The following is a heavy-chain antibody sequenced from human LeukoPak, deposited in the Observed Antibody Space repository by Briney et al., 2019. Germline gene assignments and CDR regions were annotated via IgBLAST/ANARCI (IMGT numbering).Heavy chain of an antibody. V-gene: IGHV1-69*13. CDR3: VRGNYGDYGDAFDI. J-gene: IGHJ3*02. CDR2: IIPIFGTA. CDR1: GGTFSSHA. D-gene: IGHD4-17*01. Sequence: SVKVSCKASGGTFSSHAISWVRQAPGQGLEWMGGIIPIFGTANYAQKFQGRVTITADESTSTAYMELSSLRSEDTAVYYCVRGNYGDYGDAFDIWGQGTMVTVSS.